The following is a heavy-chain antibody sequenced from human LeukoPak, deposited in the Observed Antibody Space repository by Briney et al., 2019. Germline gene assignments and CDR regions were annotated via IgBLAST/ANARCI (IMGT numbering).Heavy chain of an antibody. Sequence: ASVKVSCTVSGYTLTELSMDCVRHATGQGLGWSGGFVAEVGETIYTQKFPGRVTMTEDTTTDTAYMELSSLRSEDTAVYYCGTLGYSSGWSHFDSWGQGTLVTVSS. V-gene: IGHV1-24*01. J-gene: IGHJ4*02. CDR2: FVAEVGET. CDR1: GYTLTELS. D-gene: IGHD6-19*01. CDR3: GTLGYSSGWSHFDS.